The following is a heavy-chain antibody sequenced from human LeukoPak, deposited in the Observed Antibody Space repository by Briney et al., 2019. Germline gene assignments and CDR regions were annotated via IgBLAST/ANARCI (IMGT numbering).Heavy chain of an antibody. D-gene: IGHD6-13*01. CDR3: ARVKGSSWLDNWFDP. Sequence: SETLSLTCTVSGGSISSGDYYWSWIRQPPGKGLEWIGYIYYSGSTNYNPSLKSRVTISVDTSKNQFSLKLSSVTAADTAVYYCARVKGSSWLDNWFDPWGQGTLVTVSS. V-gene: IGHV4-61*08. J-gene: IGHJ5*02. CDR1: GGSISSGDYY. CDR2: IYYSGST.